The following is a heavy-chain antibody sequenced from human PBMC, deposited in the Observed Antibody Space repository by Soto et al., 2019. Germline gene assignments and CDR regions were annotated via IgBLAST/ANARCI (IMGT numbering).Heavy chain of an antibody. D-gene: IGHD1-7*01. J-gene: IGHJ4*02. CDR1: GYTFTSYG. CDR3: ARVKGITGTTVPDY. Sequence: VASVKVSCKASGYTFTSYGISWVRQAPGQGLEWMGWISAYNGNTNYAQKLQGRVTMTTDTSTSTAYMELRSLRSDDTAVYYCARVKGITGTTVPDYWGQGTLVTVSS. V-gene: IGHV1-18*01. CDR2: ISAYNGNT.